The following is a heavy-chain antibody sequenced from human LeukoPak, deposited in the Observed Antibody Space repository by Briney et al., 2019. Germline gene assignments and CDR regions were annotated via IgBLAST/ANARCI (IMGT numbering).Heavy chain of an antibody. Sequence: ASVKVSCKASGYTFTCYYMHWVRQAPGQGLEWMGWINPNSGGTNYAQKFQACVIMTRDKSISTAYMELSGLKSDDTAVYYCARGPGYCSSTSCYQPPGYFYSGMDVWGQGTTVTVSS. CDR3: ARGPGYCSSTSCYQPPGYFYSGMDV. J-gene: IGHJ6*02. D-gene: IGHD2-2*01. CDR2: INPNSGGT. V-gene: IGHV1-2*04. CDR1: GYTFTCYY.